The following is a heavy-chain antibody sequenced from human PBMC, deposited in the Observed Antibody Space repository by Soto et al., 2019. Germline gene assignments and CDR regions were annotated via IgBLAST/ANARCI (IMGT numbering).Heavy chain of an antibody. D-gene: IGHD3-10*01. CDR2: INPILSMS. CDR3: ASSYGSGYRDFDY. J-gene: IGHJ4*02. V-gene: IGHV1-69*02. Sequence: QVQLVQSGAEVKRPGSSVKVSCKASGDTFTFYSINWLRQAPGLGLEWMGRINPILSMSNYAQRFQGRVTMTAGKSTSTAYMELSRLRSEDRAIFYGASSYGSGYRDFDYWGKGALVTVS. CDR1: GDTFTFYS.